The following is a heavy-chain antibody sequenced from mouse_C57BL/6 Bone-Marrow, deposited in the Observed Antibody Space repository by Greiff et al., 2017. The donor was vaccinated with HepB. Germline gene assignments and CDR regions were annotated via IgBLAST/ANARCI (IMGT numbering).Heavy chain of an antibody. CDR3: ASGYGSSYPNYDAMDY. Sequence: VQGVESGAELVKPGASVKMSCKASGYTFTTYPIEWMKQNHGKSLEWIGNFHPYNDDTKYNEKFKGKATLTVEKSSSTVYLELSRLTSDDSAVYYCASGYGSSYPNYDAMDYWGQGTSVTVSS. CDR1: GYTFTTYP. CDR2: FHPYNDDT. J-gene: IGHJ4*01. V-gene: IGHV1-47*01. D-gene: IGHD1-1*01.